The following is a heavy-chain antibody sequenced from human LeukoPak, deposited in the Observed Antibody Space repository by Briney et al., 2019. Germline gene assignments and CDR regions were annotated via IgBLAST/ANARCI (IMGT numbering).Heavy chain of an antibody. Sequence: GGSLRLSCAASGCTFSSYAMSWVRQAPGKGLEWVSAISGSGDNTYFADSVKGRFTISRDNSKNTLYLQMNSLRAEDTAVYYCAKGPWLAYPYYFDYWGQGTLVTVSS. CDR2: ISGSGDNT. J-gene: IGHJ4*02. CDR3: AKGPWLAYPYYFDY. D-gene: IGHD6-19*01. CDR1: GCTFSSYA. V-gene: IGHV3-23*01.